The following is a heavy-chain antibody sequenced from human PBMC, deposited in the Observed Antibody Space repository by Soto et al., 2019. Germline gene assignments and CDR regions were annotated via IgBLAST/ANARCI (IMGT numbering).Heavy chain of an antibody. CDR1: GISLSTSGVG. CDR2: IYWNDDK. Sequence: QITVKGSGPTLVKPTQTLTLTCSLSGISLSTSGVGLGWIRQTPGKALEWLALIYWNDDKHYTPSLKSRLTITKDTSKNQAVLTITNMDPLDTATYYCARGLATLPVFAFDVGGQGTVVTVSS. J-gene: IGHJ3*01. V-gene: IGHV2-5*01. D-gene: IGHD6-6*01. CDR3: ARGLATLPVFAFDV.